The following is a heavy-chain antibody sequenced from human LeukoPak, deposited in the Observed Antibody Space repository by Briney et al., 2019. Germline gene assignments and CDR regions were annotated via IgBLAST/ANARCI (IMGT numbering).Heavy chain of an antibody. CDR2: IYYSGST. Sequence: PSETLSLTCTVSGGSISSSSYYWGWIRQPPGKGLEWIGSIYYSGSTYYNPSLKSRVTISVDTSKNQFSLKLSSVTAADTAVYYCARHLMSYAAVTPPFDYWGQGTLVTVSS. J-gene: IGHJ4*02. D-gene: IGHD5-18*01. V-gene: IGHV4-39*01. CDR3: ARHLMSYAAVTPPFDY. CDR1: GGSISSSSYY.